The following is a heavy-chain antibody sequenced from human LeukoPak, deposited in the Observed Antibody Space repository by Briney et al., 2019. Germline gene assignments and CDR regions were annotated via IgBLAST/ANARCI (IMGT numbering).Heavy chain of an antibody. CDR2: ISSSSSTI. CDR1: GFTFSSYS. V-gene: IGHV3-48*04. D-gene: IGHD4-17*01. J-gene: IGHJ4*02. CDR3: AKSKTAVTTGYLDY. Sequence: GGSLRLSCAASGFTFSSYSMNWVRQAPGKGLEWVSYISSSSSTIYYADSVKGRFTISRDNSKNSLYPQMNSLRTEDTALYYCAKSKTAVTTGYLDYWGQGTLVTVSS.